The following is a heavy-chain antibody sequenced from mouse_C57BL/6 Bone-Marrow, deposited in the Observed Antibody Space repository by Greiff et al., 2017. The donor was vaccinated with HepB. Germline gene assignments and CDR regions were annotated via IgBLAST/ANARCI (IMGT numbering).Heavy chain of an antibody. V-gene: IGHV1-66*01. CDR2: IYPGSGNT. J-gene: IGHJ3*01. D-gene: IGHD1-1*01. CDR3: ARRYGSSSAWFAY. Sequence: VKLQESGPELVKPGASVKISCKASGYSFTSYYIHWVKQRPGQGLEWIGWIYPGSGNTKYNEKFKGKATLTADTSSSTAYMQLSSLTSEDSAVYYCARRYGSSSAWFAYWGQGTLVTVSA. CDR1: GYSFTSYY.